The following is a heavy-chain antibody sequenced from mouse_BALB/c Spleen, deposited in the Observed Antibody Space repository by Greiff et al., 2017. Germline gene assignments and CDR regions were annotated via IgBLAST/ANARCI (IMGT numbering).Heavy chain of an antibody. CDR1: GDSITSGY. CDR3: ARWYYGYDEGDAMDY. D-gene: IGHD2-2*01. V-gene: IGHV3-8*02. J-gene: IGHJ4*01. CDR2: ISYSGST. Sequence: EVQLQESGPSLVKPSQTLSLTCSVTGDSITSGYWNWIRKFPGNKLEYMGYISYSGSTYYNPSLKSRISITRDTSKNQYYLQLNSVTTEDTATYYCARWYYGYDEGDAMDYWGQGTSVTVSS.